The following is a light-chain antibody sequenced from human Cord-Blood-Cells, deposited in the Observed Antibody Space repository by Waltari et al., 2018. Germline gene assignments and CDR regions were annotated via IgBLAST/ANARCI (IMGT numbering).Light chain of an antibody. J-gene: IGLJ3*02. V-gene: IGLV2-23*01. CDR1: SIDVGSYTL. CDR3: CSYAGSSTWV. CDR2: EGS. Sequence: QSALTQPASVSGSPGQSITMPCTGTSIDVGSYTLVSWYQQHPGKAPKLLIYEGSKRPSAVSNRCSGSKSGNTASLTISGLQAEDEADYYCCSYAGSSTWVFGGGTKLTVL.